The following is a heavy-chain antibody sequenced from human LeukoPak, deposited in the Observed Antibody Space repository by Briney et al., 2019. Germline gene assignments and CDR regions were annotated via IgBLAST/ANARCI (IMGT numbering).Heavy chain of an antibody. CDR2: ISSSSSYI. D-gene: IGHD3-10*01. CDR1: GFTFSSYS. CDR3: ARDRAITMVRGVIIKPPLDY. V-gene: IGHV3-21*01. Sequence: GGSLRLSCAASGFTFSSYSMNWVRQAPGKGLEWVSFISSSSSYIYYADSAKGRFTISRDNAKNSLYLQMNSLRAEDMAVYYCARDRAITMVRGVIIKPPLDYWGQGTLVTVSS. J-gene: IGHJ4*02.